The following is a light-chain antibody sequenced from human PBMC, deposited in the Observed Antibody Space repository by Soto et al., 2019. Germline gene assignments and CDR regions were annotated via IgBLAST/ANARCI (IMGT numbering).Light chain of an antibody. CDR1: QSVSSSY. J-gene: IGKJ4*01. CDR2: GAS. V-gene: IGKV3-20*01. Sequence: EIVLTQSPGTLSLSPGKRATLSCRASQSVSSSYLAWYQQKPGQAPRLLIYGASSRATGIPDRFSGSGSGTDFTLTISRLEPEDFAVYYCQQYGSSPNTFGGGTKVEIK. CDR3: QQYGSSPNT.